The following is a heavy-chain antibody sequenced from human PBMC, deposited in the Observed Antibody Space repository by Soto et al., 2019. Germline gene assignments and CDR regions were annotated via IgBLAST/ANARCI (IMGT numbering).Heavy chain of an antibody. CDR1: GYTFTDYG. D-gene: IGHD2-2*01. CDR2: ISTYNGDT. V-gene: IGHV1-18*01. J-gene: IGHJ4*02. CDR3: AREYCTSSSCYGSDF. Sequence: QVQLVQSGAEVKKPGASVKVSCKASGYTFTDYGISWVRQAPGQGLEWMGWISTYNGDTKYTQNFRGRVTMTADTSTTTAYMELSSLTSDYTAIYYCAREYCTSSSCYGSDFWGQGTLVTVSS.